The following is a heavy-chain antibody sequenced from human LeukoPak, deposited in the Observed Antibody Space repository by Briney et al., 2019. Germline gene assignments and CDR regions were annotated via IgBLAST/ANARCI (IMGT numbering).Heavy chain of an antibody. V-gene: IGHV4-30-4*07. J-gene: IGHJ6*03. Sequence: KPSETLSLTCAVSGDSISSGDYSWSWIRQPPGKGLEWIGYIYNSGTTNYNPSLKSRVTISVDTSKNQFSLKLISVTAADTAVYYCARELGQWLVPHRYYYYYYYMDVWGKGTTVTISS. CDR1: GDSISSGDYS. D-gene: IGHD6-19*01. CDR2: IYNSGTT. CDR3: ARELGQWLVPHRYYYYYYYMDV.